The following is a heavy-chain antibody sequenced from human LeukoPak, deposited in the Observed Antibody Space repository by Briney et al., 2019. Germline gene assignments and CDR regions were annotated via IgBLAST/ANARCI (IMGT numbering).Heavy chain of an antibody. D-gene: IGHD4-23*01. V-gene: IGHV3-11*01. Sequence: GGSLRLSCAASGFTFSDYYMSWIRQAPGKGLEWVAYISSSGSTIYYADSVKGRFTISRENDNNSLYMQMNSLRAEDTAVYYCARLSDYGGKAFDYWGQGTLVTVSS. CDR3: ARLSDYGGKAFDY. J-gene: IGHJ4*02. CDR1: GFTFSDYY. CDR2: ISSSGSTI.